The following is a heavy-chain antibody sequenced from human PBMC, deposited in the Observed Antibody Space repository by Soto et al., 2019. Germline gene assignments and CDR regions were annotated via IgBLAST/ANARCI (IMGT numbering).Heavy chain of an antibody. CDR1: GYNFPSYG. V-gene: IGHV1-18*01. CDR2: ISDYNGNT. Sequence: QVPLVQSGAEVKEPGASVKVSCKASGYNFPSYGISWVRQAPGQGLEWMGWISDYNGNTNYAQNLQGRVTMTTDTSTSTAYMELRSLRSDDTAVYYCARDTSGTFDYWGQGTLVTVSS. CDR3: ARDTSGTFDY. D-gene: IGHD1-1*01. J-gene: IGHJ4*02.